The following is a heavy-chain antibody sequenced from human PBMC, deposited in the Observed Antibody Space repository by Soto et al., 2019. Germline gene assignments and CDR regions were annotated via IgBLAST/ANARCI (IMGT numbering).Heavy chain of an antibody. CDR1: GYKFINHY. D-gene: IGHD2-15*01. CDR3: ARDSSATAPSYSLGF. V-gene: IGHV1-46*01. CDR2: VNPGGGIG. Sequence: QVQLVQSGADVKNPGASVKISCTASGYKFINHYIHWVRQAPGPGLEWMGLVNPGGGIGDVAQKFPARRSRTWEPSKNPVYMELTSLTSNDPALYYCARDSSATAPSYSLGFWGQGALVTVSS. J-gene: IGHJ4*02.